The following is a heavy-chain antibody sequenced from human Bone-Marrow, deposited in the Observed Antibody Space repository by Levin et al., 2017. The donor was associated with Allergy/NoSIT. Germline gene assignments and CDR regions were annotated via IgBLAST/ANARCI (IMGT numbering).Heavy chain of an antibody. Sequence: SETLSLTCAVSGGSITTDNWWSWIRQPPGKGLEWIGEIYRSGESNYNPSHKSRVTMSVDKSKNHFSLNLRSVTVADTAIYFCATVEGLFCTGVSCSYSFHYWGRGALVTVSS. J-gene: IGHJ4*02. CDR2: IYRSGES. V-gene: IGHV4-4*02. CDR1: GGSITTDNW. CDR3: ATVEGLFCTGVSCSYSFHY. D-gene: IGHD3/OR15-3a*01.